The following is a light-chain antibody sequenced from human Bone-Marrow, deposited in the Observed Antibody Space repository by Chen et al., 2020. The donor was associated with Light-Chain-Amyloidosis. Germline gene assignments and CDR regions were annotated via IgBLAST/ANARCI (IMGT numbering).Light chain of an antibody. CDR1: SSDVGGDNH. J-gene: IGLJ1*01. Sequence: QSALTQPAPVSGSPGQSLTISCTGTSSDVGGDNHVSWYQQHPDTAPKLMIYEVTNRPSWVPDRFSGSKSDNTASLTISGLQTEDEADYFCSSYTITNTLVFGSGTRVTVL. V-gene: IGLV2-14*01. CDR2: EVT. CDR3: SSYTITNTLV.